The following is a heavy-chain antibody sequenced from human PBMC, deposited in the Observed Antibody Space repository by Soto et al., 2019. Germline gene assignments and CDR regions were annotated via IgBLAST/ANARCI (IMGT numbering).Heavy chain of an antibody. CDR2: INHSGST. J-gene: IGHJ6*02. Sequence: PSETLSLTCAVYGGSFSGYYWSWIRQPPGKGLEWIGEINHSGSTNYNPSLKSRVTISVDTSKNQFSLKLSSVTAADTAVYYCARSSAVVVQNGMDVWGQGTTVTVSS. V-gene: IGHV4-34*01. D-gene: IGHD2-2*01. CDR1: GGSFSGYY. CDR3: ARSSAVVVQNGMDV.